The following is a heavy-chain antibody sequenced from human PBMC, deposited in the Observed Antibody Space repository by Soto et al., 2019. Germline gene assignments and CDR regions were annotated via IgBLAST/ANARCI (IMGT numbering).Heavy chain of an antibody. CDR1: GGSFSGYY. CDR2: INHGGSA. J-gene: IGHJ4*02. CDR3: ARDGGGGYFTH. V-gene: IGHV4-34*01. Sequence: QVQLHQWGAGLVKPSETLSLTCTVSGGSFSGYYWSWIRQSPGKGLQWIGEINHGGSANYNPSLKSRVTISFDTSKKQLSLNVSLVTAADTAVYYCARDGGGGYFTHWGLGTLVTVSA. D-gene: IGHD3-16*01.